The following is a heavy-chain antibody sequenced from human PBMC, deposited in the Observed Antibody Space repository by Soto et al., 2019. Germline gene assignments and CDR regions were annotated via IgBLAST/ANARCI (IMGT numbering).Heavy chain of an antibody. J-gene: IGHJ4*02. CDR1: GFTFSTYG. D-gene: IGHD2-8*02. CDR2: ITYDGSNY. V-gene: IGHV3-30*18. CDR3: AKDSSTGWYYFDS. Sequence: QVQLVESGGGVVQPGRSLRLSCAASGFTFSTYGMHWVRQSPGKGLEWVAIITYDGSNYYYADSVKGRFTISRDNSENTLFLQMNSLRAEDTAVYYCAKDSSTGWYYFDSWGQGTLFTVSS.